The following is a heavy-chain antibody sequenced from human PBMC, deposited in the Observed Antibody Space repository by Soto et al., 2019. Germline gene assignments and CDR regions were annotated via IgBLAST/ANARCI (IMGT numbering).Heavy chain of an antibody. Sequence: PSETLSLTCTVSGGSINNYFWGWVRQPPGKGLEWIGSIYYSGSTYYNPSLRSRVTISVDTSKNQFSLKLSSVTAADTAVFYCARHYSSGSRNWFDPWGQGTLVTVSS. CDR2: IYYSGST. CDR1: GGSINNYF. CDR3: ARHYSSGSRNWFDP. D-gene: IGHD6-19*01. V-gene: IGHV4-39*01. J-gene: IGHJ5*02.